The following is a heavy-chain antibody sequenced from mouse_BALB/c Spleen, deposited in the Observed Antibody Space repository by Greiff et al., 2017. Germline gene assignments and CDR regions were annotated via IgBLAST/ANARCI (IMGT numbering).Heavy chain of an antibody. CDR3: ARGYGNFYAMDY. CDR1: GFTFSDYY. J-gene: IGHJ4*01. Sequence: DVQLQESGGGLVKPGGSLKLSCAASGFTFSDYYMYWVRQTPEKRLEWVATISDGGSYTYYPDSVKGRFTISRDNAKNNLYLQMSSLKSEDTAMYYCARGYGNFYAMDYWGQGTSVTFSS. V-gene: IGHV5-4*02. CDR2: ISDGGSYT. D-gene: IGHD2-1*01.